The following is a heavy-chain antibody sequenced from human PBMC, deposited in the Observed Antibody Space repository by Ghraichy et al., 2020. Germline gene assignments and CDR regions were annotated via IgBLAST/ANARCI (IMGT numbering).Heavy chain of an antibody. V-gene: IGHV4-39*01. CDR3: ARNKTGNLSGWFDP. Sequence: SQTLSLTCTVSGGSISSYSDYWGWLRQPPGKGPEWIGSIYNSVSTHYNPSLKSRVTISIDRSKDQFSLRLTSVTAADPAIYYCARNKTGNLSGWFDPWGQGSLFIVSS. CDR2: IYNSVST. J-gene: IGHJ5*02. D-gene: IGHD1-14*01. CDR1: GGSISSYSDY.